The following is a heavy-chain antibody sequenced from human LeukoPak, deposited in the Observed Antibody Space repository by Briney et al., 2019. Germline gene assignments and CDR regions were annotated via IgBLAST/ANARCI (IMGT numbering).Heavy chain of an antibody. CDR2: ISSGSSYI. CDR3: ARVPSPYYFDY. V-gene: IGHV3-21*01. J-gene: IGHJ4*02. CDR1: GFTFSSYS. Sequence: GGSLRLSCAASGFTFSSYSMNWVRQAPGKGLEWVSSISSGSSYIYYADSVKGRFTISRDNAKNSLYLQMNSPRAEDTAVYYCARVPSPYYFDYWGQGTLVTVSS.